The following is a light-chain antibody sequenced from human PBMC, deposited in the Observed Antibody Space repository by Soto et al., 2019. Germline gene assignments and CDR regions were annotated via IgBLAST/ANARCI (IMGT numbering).Light chain of an antibody. Sequence: DIQMTQSPSTLSASVGDRVTITCRASQSISTWLAWYQQKPGKAPKVLIYDASSLESGVPSRFSGSGSGTEFTLTISSLQPDDFATYYCQQYKNYLTFGTGTKVDIK. CDR3: QQYKNYLT. CDR2: DAS. V-gene: IGKV1-5*01. CDR1: QSISTW. J-gene: IGKJ3*01.